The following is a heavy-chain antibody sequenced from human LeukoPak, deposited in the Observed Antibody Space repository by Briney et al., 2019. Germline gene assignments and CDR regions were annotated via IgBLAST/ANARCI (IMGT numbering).Heavy chain of an antibody. V-gene: IGHV4-59*08. CDR3: ASLISTAGMNF. Sequence: SETLSLTCTVSGGSISSYFWTWIRQPPGKGLEWIGYIYYTGGTNYNPSLKSRVTILLDTPKNQFSLRLSSVTAADTAVYYCASLISTAGMNFWGQGTLVTVSS. CDR2: IYYTGGT. CDR1: GGSISSYF. J-gene: IGHJ4*02. D-gene: IGHD6-13*01.